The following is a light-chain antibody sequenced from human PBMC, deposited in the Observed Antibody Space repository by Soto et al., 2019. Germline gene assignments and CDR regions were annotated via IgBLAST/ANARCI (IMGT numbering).Light chain of an antibody. CDR2: KAS. CDR3: QLYNSYSK. J-gene: IGKJ1*01. V-gene: IGKV1-5*03. CDR1: QSISSW. Sequence: DIQMTQSPSTLSASVGDRVTITCRASQSISSWLAWYQQKPGKAPKLLIYKASSLESGVPSRFSGSGSGTEFTLTISSLQPDHFATYYCQLYNSYSKFVKGSKV.